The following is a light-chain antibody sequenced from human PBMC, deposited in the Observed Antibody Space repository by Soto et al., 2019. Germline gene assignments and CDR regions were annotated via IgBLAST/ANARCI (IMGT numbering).Light chain of an antibody. V-gene: IGKV3-11*01. J-gene: IGKJ1*01. Sequence: IVLTKSPATLSLSPEERAALSCTASQSVSTSLAWYHHKPCQAPRLIIYVAPKRAPGLPATFSRSGSGTDLALTFSSPETDDFAVYYCQVRGVCPTFGQGTKVEIK. CDR3: QVRGVCPT. CDR1: QSVSTS. CDR2: VAP.